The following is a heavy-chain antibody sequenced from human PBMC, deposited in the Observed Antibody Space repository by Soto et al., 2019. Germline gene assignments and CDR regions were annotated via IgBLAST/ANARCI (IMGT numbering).Heavy chain of an antibody. Sequence: EVQLVESGGGLVQPGGSLRLSCAASGFTFSSYDMHWVRQATGKGLEWVSAIGTAGDTYYPGSVKGRFTISRENAKNSLYLQMNSLRAGDTAVYYCARLRYGDYGYYFDYWGQGTLVTVSS. J-gene: IGHJ4*02. V-gene: IGHV3-13*01. D-gene: IGHD4-17*01. CDR1: GFTFSSYD. CDR3: ARLRYGDYGYYFDY. CDR2: IGTAGDT.